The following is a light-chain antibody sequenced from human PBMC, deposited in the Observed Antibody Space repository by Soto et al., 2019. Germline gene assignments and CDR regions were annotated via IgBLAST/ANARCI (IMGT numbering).Light chain of an antibody. CDR2: DAS. J-gene: IGKJ2*01. V-gene: IGKV3-20*01. Sequence: IVLTQSPGTLSLSPGERATLSCRASQSVTDNYLAWYQHKPGQAPRLLIYDASTRATAIPDRFSGSGSGTDFTLTVTSLEPEEFAVYYCQQYGISPYAFGQGTKLEI. CDR3: QQYGISPYA. CDR1: QSVTDNY.